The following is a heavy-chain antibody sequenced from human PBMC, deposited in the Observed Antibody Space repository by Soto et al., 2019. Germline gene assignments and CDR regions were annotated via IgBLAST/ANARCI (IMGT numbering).Heavy chain of an antibody. D-gene: IGHD1-26*01. V-gene: IGHV4-34*01. CDR1: GGSFSGYY. Sequence: SETLSLTCAVYGGSFSGYYWSWIRQPPGKGLEWIGEINHSGSTNYNPSLKSRVTISVDTSKNQFSLKLSSVTAADTAVYYCARGAGGRPRGYYYYYGMDVWGQGTTVTVSS. J-gene: IGHJ6*02. CDR2: INHSGST. CDR3: ARGAGGRPRGYYYYYGMDV.